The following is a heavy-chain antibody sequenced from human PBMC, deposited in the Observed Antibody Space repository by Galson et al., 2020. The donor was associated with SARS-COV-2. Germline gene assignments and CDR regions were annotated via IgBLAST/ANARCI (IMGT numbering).Heavy chain of an antibody. CDR1: GYTFTSYD. J-gene: IGHJ4*02. CDR2: MNPNSGNT. CDR3: ARDSRDTYCSGGSGYSNGLDY. V-gene: IGHV1-8*01. Sequence: ASVKVSCKASGYTFTSYDINWVRQATGQGLEWMGWMNPNSGNTGYAQKFQGRVTMTRNTSISTAYMELSSLSSEDTAWYYCARDSRDTYCSGGSGYSNGLDYWGQGTLVTVSS. D-gene: IGHD2-15*01.